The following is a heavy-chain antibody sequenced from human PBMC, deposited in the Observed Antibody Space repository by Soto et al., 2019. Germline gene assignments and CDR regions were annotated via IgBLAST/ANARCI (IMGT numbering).Heavy chain of an antibody. CDR1: GYTFTGYY. D-gene: IGHD5-12*01. CDR2: INPNSGGT. J-gene: IGHJ3*02. V-gene: IGHV1-2*02. Sequence: ASVKVSCKASGYTFTGYYMHWVRQAPGQGLEWMGWINPNSGGTNYAQKFQGRVTMTRDTSISTAYMELSRLRSDDTAVYYCARGAXERGDGYINHGNDAFDIWGQGTMVTVSS. CDR3: ARGAXERGDGYINHGNDAFDI.